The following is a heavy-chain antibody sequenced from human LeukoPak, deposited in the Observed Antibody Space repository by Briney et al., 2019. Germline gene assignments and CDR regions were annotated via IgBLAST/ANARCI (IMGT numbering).Heavy chain of an antibody. Sequence: PGGSLRLSCTASGFTFGDYAMSWFRQAPGKGLEWVGFIRSKAYGGTTEYAASVKGRFTISRGDSKSIAYLQMNSLKTEDTAVYYCTRELDWYSGGYGGFDYWGQGTLVTVSS. CDR3: TRELDWYSGGYGGFDY. J-gene: IGHJ4*02. CDR2: IRSKAYGGTT. D-gene: IGHD1-26*01. CDR1: GFTFGDYA. V-gene: IGHV3-49*03.